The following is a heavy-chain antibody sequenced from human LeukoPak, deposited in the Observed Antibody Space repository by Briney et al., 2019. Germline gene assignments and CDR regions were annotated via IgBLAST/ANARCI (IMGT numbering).Heavy chain of an antibody. D-gene: IGHD1-26*01. J-gene: IGHJ4*02. CDR2: INWNGGSI. V-gene: IGHV3-20*04. CDR3: ARGPGWNSGSPRYSDY. Sequence: GGSLRLXCAASGFTFDDYAMSWVRQAPGKGLEWVSGINWNGGSIGYGDSVKGRITISRDNAKNSLYLQMDSLRAEDTALYYCARGPGWNSGSPRYSDYWGQGTLVTVSS. CDR1: GFTFDDYA.